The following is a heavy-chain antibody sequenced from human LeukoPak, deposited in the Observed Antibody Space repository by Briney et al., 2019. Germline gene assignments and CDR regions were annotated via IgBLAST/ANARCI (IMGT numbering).Heavy chain of an antibody. V-gene: IGHV3-48*03. CDR1: GFTFSSYE. CDR3: ARARYCSSTSCPNNWFDP. D-gene: IGHD2-2*01. J-gene: IGHJ5*02. CDR2: ISSSGSTI. Sequence: GGSLRLSCAASGFTFSSYEMNWVRQAPGKGLEWVSYISSSGSTIYYADSVKGRFTISRDNAKNSLYLQMNSLRAEDTAVYYCARARYCSSTSCPNNWFDPWGQGTLVTVSS.